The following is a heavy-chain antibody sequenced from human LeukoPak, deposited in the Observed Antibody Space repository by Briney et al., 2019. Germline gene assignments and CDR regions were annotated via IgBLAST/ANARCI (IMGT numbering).Heavy chain of an antibody. CDR1: GYTFTSYD. D-gene: IGHD3-3*01. J-gene: IGHJ5*02. CDR3: ARGRFYDFWSGYYAGNWFDP. CDR2: MNPNSGNT. Sequence: ASVKVSCKASGYTFTSYDINWVRQATGQGLEWMGWMNPNSGNTGYAQKFQGRVTMARNTSISTAYMELSSLRSEDTAVYYCARGRFYDFWSGYYAGNWFDPWGQGTLVTASS. V-gene: IGHV1-8*01.